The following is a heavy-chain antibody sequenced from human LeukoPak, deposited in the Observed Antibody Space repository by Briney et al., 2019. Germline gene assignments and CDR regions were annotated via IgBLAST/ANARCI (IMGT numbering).Heavy chain of an antibody. CDR2: ISAYNGNT. J-gene: IGHJ4*02. Sequence: ASVKVSCKASGYTFTSYGISWVRQAPGQGLEWMGRISAYNGNTNYAQKLQGRVTMTTDTSTSTAYMELRSLRSDDTAVYYCARGDCSSTSCYGGLDYWGQGTLVTVSS. V-gene: IGHV1-18*04. CDR1: GYTFTSYG. CDR3: ARGDCSSTSCYGGLDY. D-gene: IGHD2-2*01.